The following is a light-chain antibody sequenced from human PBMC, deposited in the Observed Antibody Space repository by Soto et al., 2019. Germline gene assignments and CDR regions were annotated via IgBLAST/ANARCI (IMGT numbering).Light chain of an antibody. J-gene: IGKJ1*01. CDR1: QIISSW. CDR2: KAS. Sequence: DIQMTQSPSTLSASVGDRVTINCRASQIISSWLAWYQQKPGKAPKLLIYKASSLESGVPSRFSGSGSGTEFTLTISSLQPDDFATYYCQQYNSYSRTFGQGTKVDIK. CDR3: QQYNSYSRT. V-gene: IGKV1-5*03.